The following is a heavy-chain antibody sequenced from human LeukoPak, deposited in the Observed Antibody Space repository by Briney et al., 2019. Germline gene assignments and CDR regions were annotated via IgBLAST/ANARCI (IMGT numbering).Heavy chain of an antibody. V-gene: IGHV4-59*08. CDR3: ARQMDTAMVTGHYYYYMDV. D-gene: IGHD5-18*01. Sequence: SETLSLTCTVSGGSISSYYWSWIRQPPWKGLEWIGYIYYSGSTNYNPSLKSRVTISVDTSKNQFSLKLSSVTAADTAVYYCARQMDTAMVTGHYYYYMDVWGKGTTVTVSS. J-gene: IGHJ6*03. CDR2: IYYSGST. CDR1: GGSISSYY.